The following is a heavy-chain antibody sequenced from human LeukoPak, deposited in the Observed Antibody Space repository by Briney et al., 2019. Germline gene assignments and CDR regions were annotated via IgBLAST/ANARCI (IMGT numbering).Heavy chain of an antibody. CDR3: ARGPGGYVGYGFFVY. CDR2: ISSSSSTI. CDR1: GSTFSSYS. D-gene: IGHD5-12*01. V-gene: IGHV3-48*01. J-gene: IGHJ4*02. Sequence: GGSLRLSCAASGSTFSSYSMNWVRQAPGKGLEWVSYISSSSSTIYYADSVKGRFTISRDNDKNSLYLQMNSQRAEETAVYYCARGPGGYVGYGFFVYWGQGTLVTVSS.